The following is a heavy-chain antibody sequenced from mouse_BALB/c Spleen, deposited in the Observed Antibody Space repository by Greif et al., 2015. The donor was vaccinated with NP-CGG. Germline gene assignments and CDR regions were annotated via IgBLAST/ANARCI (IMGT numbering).Heavy chain of an antibody. CDR2: IAPGSGST. D-gene: IGHD4-1*01. CDR1: GYTFTSYW. J-gene: IGHJ3*01. V-gene: IGHV1S41*01. Sequence: DLVKPGASVKLSCKASGYTFTSYWINGIKQRPGQGLEWIGRIAPGSGSTYYNEMFKGKATLTVDTSSSTAYIQLSSLSSEDSAVYVCARGGTGGGSWFAYWGQGTLVTVSA. CDR3: ARGGTGGGSWFAY.